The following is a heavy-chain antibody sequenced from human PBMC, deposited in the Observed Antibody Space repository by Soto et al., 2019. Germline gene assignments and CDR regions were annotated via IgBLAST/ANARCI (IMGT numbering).Heavy chain of an antibody. CDR3: ARALRNDVDAFDI. Sequence: GGSLRLSCAASGFTFSSYSMNWVRQAPGKGLEWVSSISSSSSYIYYADSVKGRFTISRDNAKNSLYLQMNSLRAEDTAVYYCARALRNDVDAFDIWGQGTMVTVSS. V-gene: IGHV3-21*01. CDR1: GFTFSSYS. J-gene: IGHJ3*02. CDR2: ISSSSSYI. D-gene: IGHD1-1*01.